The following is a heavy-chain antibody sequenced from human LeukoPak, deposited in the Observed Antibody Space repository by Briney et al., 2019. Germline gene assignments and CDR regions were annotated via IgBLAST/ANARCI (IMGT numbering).Heavy chain of an antibody. CDR2: SRNKASSYTT. J-gene: IGHJ6*02. D-gene: IGHD1/OR15-1a*01. CDR1: GFKFSDHY. V-gene: IGHV3-72*01. CDR3: GRIAINANIGMDV. Sequence: PGGSQRLSCAASGFKFSDHYIDWVRQAPGKGLEWVGRSRNKASSYTTEYAASVEGRFTISRDVSEISLYLQMNSLRTEDTAVYYCGRIAINANIGMDVWGQGTTVTVSS.